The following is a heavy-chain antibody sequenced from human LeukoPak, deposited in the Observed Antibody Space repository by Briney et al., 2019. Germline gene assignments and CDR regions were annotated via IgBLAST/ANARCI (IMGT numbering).Heavy chain of an antibody. CDR3: ARSEGYDFWSGHRD. Sequence: SETLSLTCTVSGGSISSYYWSWIRQPAGKGLEWIGRIYTSGSTNYNPSLKSRVTMSVDTSKNQFSLKLSSVAAADTAVDYCARSEGYDFWSGHRDWGQGTLVTVSS. CDR1: GGSISSYY. CDR2: IYTSGST. J-gene: IGHJ4*02. D-gene: IGHD3-3*01. V-gene: IGHV4-4*07.